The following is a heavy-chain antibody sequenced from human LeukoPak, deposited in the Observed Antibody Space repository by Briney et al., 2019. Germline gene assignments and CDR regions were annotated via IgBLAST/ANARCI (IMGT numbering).Heavy chain of an antibody. Sequence: SETLSLTCTFSGYSISSVYYWGWIRQPPGKGLEWIGSMEWIGSIYYSGSTYYNPSLRSRVTISVDTSKNQFSLKLSSVTAADTAVYYCARVYCSGGSCYVGNWFDPWGQGTLVTVSS. CDR2: IYYSGST. CDR3: ARVYCSGGSCYVGNWFDP. D-gene: IGHD2-15*01. J-gene: IGHJ5*02. V-gene: IGHV4-38-2*02. CDR1: GYSISSVYY.